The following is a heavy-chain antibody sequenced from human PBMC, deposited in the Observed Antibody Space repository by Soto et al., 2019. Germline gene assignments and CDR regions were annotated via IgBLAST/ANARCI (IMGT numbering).Heavy chain of an antibody. CDR2: ISYSGYT. D-gene: IGHD6-19*01. Sequence: QVQLQESGQGLVKPSQTLSLTCTVSGGSIRNDNFYWSYLRQRPGKGLEWIGYISYSGYTAYHTSLKSRVIISVDPSNNQFSMILNSVTAADTAVDYCARDLEGTVTGRWAFGIWGRGTLVTVSS. CDR1: GGSIRNDNFY. CDR3: ARDLEGTVTGRWAFGI. V-gene: IGHV4-31*03. J-gene: IGHJ3*02.